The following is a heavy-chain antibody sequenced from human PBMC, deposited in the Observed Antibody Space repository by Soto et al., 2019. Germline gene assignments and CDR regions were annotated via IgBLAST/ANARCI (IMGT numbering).Heavy chain of an antibody. CDR2: IKSFTGDT. J-gene: IGHJ5*02. Sequence: QVQLVQSGAEVKEPGASVKVSCKASGYTFTGYYMHWARQAPGQGLEWMGWIKSFTGDTKYAQKFQVRVTLTRDTSISTAYMERSRLKSADTAVDYCARVVSPYYDVLAGNWFDPWGQGTVVTVSS. V-gene: IGHV1-2*02. CDR3: ARVVSPYYDVLAGNWFDP. CDR1: GYTFTGYY. D-gene: IGHD3-9*01.